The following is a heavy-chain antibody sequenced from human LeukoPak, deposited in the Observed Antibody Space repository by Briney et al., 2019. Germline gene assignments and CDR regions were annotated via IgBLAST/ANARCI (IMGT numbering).Heavy chain of an antibody. J-gene: IGHJ4*02. Sequence: PGGSLRLFCAASGFTFSSYAMTWVRQAPGKGLEWVSTISSSGYSTYYADSVKGRFTISRDNSKNTLYLQMNSLRAEDTAVYYCAKKRRCSGGSCYSSRGHFDYWGQGTLVTVSS. CDR3: AKKRRCSGGSCYSSRGHFDY. V-gene: IGHV3-23*01. D-gene: IGHD2-15*01. CDR1: GFTFSSYA. CDR2: ISSSGYST.